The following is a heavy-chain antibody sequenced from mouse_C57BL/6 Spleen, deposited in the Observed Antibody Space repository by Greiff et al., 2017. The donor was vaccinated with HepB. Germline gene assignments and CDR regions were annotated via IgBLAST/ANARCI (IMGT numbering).Heavy chain of an antibody. CDR1: GYTFTDYN. V-gene: IGHV1-18*01. D-gene: IGHD1-1*01. Sequence: EVKLQQSGPELVKPGASVKIPCKASGYTFTDYNMDWVKQSHGKSLEWIGDINPNNGGTIYNQKFKGKATLTVDKSSSTAYMELRSLTSEDTAVYYWASGYYGTPFAYWGQGTLVTVSA. CDR2: INPNNGGT. J-gene: IGHJ3*01. CDR3: ASGYYGTPFAY.